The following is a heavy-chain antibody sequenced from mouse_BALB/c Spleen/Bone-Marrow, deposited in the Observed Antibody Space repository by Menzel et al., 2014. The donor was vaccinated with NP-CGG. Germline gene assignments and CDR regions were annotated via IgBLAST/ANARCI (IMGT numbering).Heavy chain of an antibody. CDR3: ARYRYYGSSGWDY. V-gene: IGHV14-3*02. D-gene: IGHD1-1*01. CDR1: GFNIKDTY. Sequence: EVQLQQSGAELVKPGASVKLSCTASGFNIKDTYIHWVKQRPEQGLEWIGRIDPANGNTKYDPKFPGKATITADTSSNTAYLHLSSLTSEDTAVYYCARYRYYGSSGWDYWGQGTSVTVSS. J-gene: IGHJ4*01. CDR2: IDPANGNT.